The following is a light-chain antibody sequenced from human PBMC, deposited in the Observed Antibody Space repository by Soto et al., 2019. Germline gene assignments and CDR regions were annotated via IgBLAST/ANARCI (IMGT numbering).Light chain of an antibody. J-gene: IGKJ4*01. CDR2: GAS. CDR3: QQSDTFPAT. V-gene: IGKV3-15*01. Sequence: EIVMTQSPATLSVSPGERATLSCRASQSVSSNLAWYQQKPGQAPRLLIYGASTRATGIPARFSGSGSGTEFTLTISSLQPDDFATYYCQQSDTFPATFGGGTKVEIK. CDR1: QSVSSN.